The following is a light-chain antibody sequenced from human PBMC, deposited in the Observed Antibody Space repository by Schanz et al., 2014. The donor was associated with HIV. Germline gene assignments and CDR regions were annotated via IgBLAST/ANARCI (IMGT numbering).Light chain of an antibody. Sequence: QSVLTQPPSASGTPGQRVTISCSGSSSNIGSNYVYWYQQLPGTAPKLLIYRSDQRPSGVPDRFSGSKSGTSATLGITGLQTGDEADYYCGTWDSSRRAVVFGGGTKLTVL. CDR3: GTWDSSRRAVV. CDR2: RSD. J-gene: IGLJ2*01. V-gene: IGLV1-47*01. CDR1: SSNIGSNY.